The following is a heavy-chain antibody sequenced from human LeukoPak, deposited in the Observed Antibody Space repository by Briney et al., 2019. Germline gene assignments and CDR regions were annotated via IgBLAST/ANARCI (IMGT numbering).Heavy chain of an antibody. Sequence: ASVKVSCKTPGYTFTGYYMHWVRQAPGQGLEWMGWINPNSGGTNYAQKFQGRVTMTRDTSISTAYMELSRLKSDDTAVYYCARDNYFDYWGQGTLVTVSS. CDR2: INPNSGGT. CDR1: GYTFTGYY. CDR3: ARDNYFDY. V-gene: IGHV1-2*02. J-gene: IGHJ4*02.